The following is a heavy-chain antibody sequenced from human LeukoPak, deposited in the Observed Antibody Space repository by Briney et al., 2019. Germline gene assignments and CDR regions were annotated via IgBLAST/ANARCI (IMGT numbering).Heavy chain of an antibody. CDR1: GFTFSSYA. V-gene: IGHV3-23*01. Sequence: GGSLRLSCAASGFTFSSYAMSWVRQAPGKGLEWVSAISGSGGSTYYADSVKGRFTISRDNSKNTQSLQMNSLRVEDTAVYYCAREGLPNTFDVWGQGTMVTVSS. CDR2: ISGSGGST. D-gene: IGHD2-15*01. J-gene: IGHJ3*01. CDR3: AREGLPNTFDV.